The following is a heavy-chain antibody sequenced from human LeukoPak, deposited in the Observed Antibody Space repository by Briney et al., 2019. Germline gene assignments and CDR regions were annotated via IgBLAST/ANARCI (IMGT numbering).Heavy chain of an antibody. D-gene: IGHD3-16*01. V-gene: IGHV3-30*02. CDR3: AKANTGGGSNNLGYFHH. CDR1: GFTFSTYG. CDR2: MRNDGSNK. J-gene: IGHJ1*01. Sequence: GGSLRLSCAVAGFTFSTYGMHWVRQAPGKGLEWVAFMRNDGSNKYYADSVRGRFTISRDNSKNTLYLQMNSLRAEDTAVYYCAKANTGGGSNNLGYFHHWGQGTLVTVSS.